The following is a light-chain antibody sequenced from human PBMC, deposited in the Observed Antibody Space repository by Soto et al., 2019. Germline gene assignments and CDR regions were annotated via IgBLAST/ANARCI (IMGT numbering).Light chain of an antibody. CDR1: QSVSSY. V-gene: IGKV3-11*01. CDR3: QERSNWPPYT. J-gene: IGKJ2*01. Sequence: EIVLTQSPATLSLSPGERATLSCRASQSVSSYLAWYQQKPGQAPRLLIYDASNRATGIPARFSGSGSGTDFTITISSLEPEDSAVHYGQERSNWPPYTFGQGTKLEIK. CDR2: DAS.